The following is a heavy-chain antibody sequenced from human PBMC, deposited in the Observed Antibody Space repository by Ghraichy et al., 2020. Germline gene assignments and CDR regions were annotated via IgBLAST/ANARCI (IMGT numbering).Heavy chain of an antibody. V-gene: IGHV4-59*08. J-gene: IGHJ4*02. D-gene: IGHD3-3*01. CDR1: GGSISSYY. Sequence: SQTLSLTCTVSGGSISSYYWSWIRQPPGKGLEWIGYIYYSGSTNYNPSLKSRVTISVDTSKNQFSLKLSSVTAADTAVYYCASTYYDFWSGYSSYYFDYWGQGTLVTVSS. CDR2: IYYSGST. CDR3: ASTYYDFWSGYSSYYFDY.